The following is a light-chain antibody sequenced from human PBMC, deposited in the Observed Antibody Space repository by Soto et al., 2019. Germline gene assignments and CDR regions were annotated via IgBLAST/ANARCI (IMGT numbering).Light chain of an antibody. CDR1: QSIGSW. J-gene: IGKJ1*01. Sequence: DIQMTQSPSILSASVGDRVTITCRASQSIGSWVAWYQQKPGRAPNLLIHKASHLESGVPSRFSGSGSGTEFTLTISSLQPEDFAIYYCQAFGRAFGQGTKVDIK. CDR3: QAFGRA. V-gene: IGKV1-5*03. CDR2: KAS.